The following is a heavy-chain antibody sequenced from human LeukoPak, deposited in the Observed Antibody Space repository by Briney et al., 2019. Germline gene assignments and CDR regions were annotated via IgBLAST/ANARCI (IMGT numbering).Heavy chain of an antibody. J-gene: IGHJ4*02. CDR2: IYYSGST. CDR3: AREDTAMATPYFDY. Sequence: PSETXXLTCTVSGGSISSYYWSWIRQPPGKGLEWIGYIYYSGSTNYNPSLNSRVTISVDTSKNQFSLKLSSVTAADTAVYYCAREDTAMATPYFDYWGQGTLVTVSS. V-gene: IGHV4-59*01. CDR1: GGSISSYY. D-gene: IGHD5-18*01.